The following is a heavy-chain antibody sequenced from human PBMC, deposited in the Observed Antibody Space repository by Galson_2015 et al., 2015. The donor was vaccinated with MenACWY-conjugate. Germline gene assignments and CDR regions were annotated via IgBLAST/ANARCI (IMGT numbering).Heavy chain of an antibody. J-gene: IGHJ4*02. V-gene: IGHV3-7*01. D-gene: IGHD6-13*01. Sequence: SLRLSCAASGFTLGTYWMSWVRQAPGKGLEWVANIKQGGSEKYYVDSVKGRFAISRDNAKSSLYLQMNSLRAEDTAVYYCARIAAAVTEHYFDYWGQGTPVTVSS. CDR1: GFTLGTYW. CDR3: ARIAAAVTEHYFDY. CDR2: IKQGGSEK.